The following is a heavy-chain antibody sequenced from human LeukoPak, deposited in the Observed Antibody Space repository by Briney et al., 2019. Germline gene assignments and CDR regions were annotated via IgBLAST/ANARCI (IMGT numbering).Heavy chain of an antibody. CDR3: ARASSWYGWFDP. V-gene: IGHV4-61*05. D-gene: IGHD6-13*01. CDR2: MYYSGST. Sequence: SETLSLTCTVSGGSISSSSYYWGWIRQSPGKGLEWIGYMYYSGSTNYNPSLKSRVSISVDTSKNQFSLKLSSVTAADTAVYYCARASSWYGWFDPWGQGTLVTVSS. CDR1: GGSISSSSYY. J-gene: IGHJ5*02.